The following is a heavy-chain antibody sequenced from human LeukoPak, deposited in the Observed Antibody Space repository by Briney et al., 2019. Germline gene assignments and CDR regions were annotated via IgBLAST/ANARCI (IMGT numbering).Heavy chain of an antibody. J-gene: IGHJ4*02. D-gene: IGHD3-10*01. V-gene: IGHV3-7*01. CDR1: GFTFSSYW. CDR2: IKQDGSEK. Sequence: GSLILSCAASGFTFSSYWMSWVRQAPGKGLEWVANIKQDGSEKYYVDSVKGRFTISRDNAKNSLYLQMNSLRAEDTAVYYCARVRRITMVRGTTEYYFDYWGQGTLVTVSS. CDR3: ARVRRITMVRGTTEYYFDY.